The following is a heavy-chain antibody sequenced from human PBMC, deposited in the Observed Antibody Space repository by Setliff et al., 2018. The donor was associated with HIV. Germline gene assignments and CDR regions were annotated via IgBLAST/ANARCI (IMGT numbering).Heavy chain of an antibody. Sequence: ASVKVSCKASGYTFTDFYMHWVRQAPGQGLEWMASISPDSGGTNFAQKYQGRVTMTRDTSINTAYMELASLTSDDTAVYYCARSGGQWLPPNYWGQGTLVTVSS. CDR3: ARSGGQWLPPNY. J-gene: IGHJ4*02. V-gene: IGHV1-2*02. CDR2: ISPDSGGT. D-gene: IGHD6-19*01. CDR1: GYTFTDFY.